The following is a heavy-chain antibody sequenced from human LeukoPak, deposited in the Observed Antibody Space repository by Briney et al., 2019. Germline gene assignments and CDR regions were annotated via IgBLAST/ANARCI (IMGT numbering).Heavy chain of an antibody. CDR1: GFTFSSYG. D-gene: IGHD3-22*01. CDR2: ISGSGGST. J-gene: IGHJ1*01. V-gene: IGHV3-23*01. CDR3: AKDVNYYDSSGYSIFQH. Sequence: GGTLRLSCAASGFTFSSYGMSWVRQAPGKGLEWVSGISGSGGSTYYADSVKGRFTISRDNSKNTLYLQMNSLRAEDTAVYYCAKDVNYYDSSGYSIFQHWGQGTLVTVSS.